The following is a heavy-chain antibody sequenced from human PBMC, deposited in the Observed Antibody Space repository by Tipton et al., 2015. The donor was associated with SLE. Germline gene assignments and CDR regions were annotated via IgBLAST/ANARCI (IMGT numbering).Heavy chain of an antibody. D-gene: IGHD2-8*01. V-gene: IGHV4-34*01. CDR2: INHSGST. Sequence: TLSLTCVVYGGSFSDYSWSWIRQSPGKGLEWIGEINHSGSTNYNPSLKSRVTISVDTSKNQFSLKLSSVTAADTAVYYCVRLRSKVLIDYWGQGTLVTVSS. J-gene: IGHJ4*02. CDR3: VRLRSKVLIDY. CDR1: GGSFSDYS.